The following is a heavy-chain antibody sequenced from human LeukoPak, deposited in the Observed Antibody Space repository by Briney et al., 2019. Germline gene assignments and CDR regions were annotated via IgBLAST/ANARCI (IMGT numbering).Heavy chain of an antibody. D-gene: IGHD6-13*01. CDR3: AREVTGYSSSWQYYFDY. V-gene: IGHV1-69*06. CDR2: IIPIFGTA. Sequence: GASVKVSCKASGGTFSSYAISWVRQAPGQGLEWMGGIIPIFGTANYAQKFQGRVTITADKSTSTAYMELSSLRSEDTAVYYCAREVTGYSSSWQYYFDYWGQGTLVTVSS. CDR1: GGTFSSYA. J-gene: IGHJ4*02.